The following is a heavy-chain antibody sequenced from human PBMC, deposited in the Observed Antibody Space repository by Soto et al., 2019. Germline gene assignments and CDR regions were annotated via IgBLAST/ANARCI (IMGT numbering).Heavy chain of an antibody. CDR1: GGSISSGDYY. D-gene: IGHD3-22*01. CDR3: ARDEDTYDSSVLRV. CDR2: IYYSGST. V-gene: IGHV4-31*03. J-gene: IGHJ3*01. Sequence: QVQLQESGPGLVKPSQTLSLTCTVSGGSISSGDYYWSWIRQHPGKGLEWIGYIYYSGSTYYSPSLKSRVTISVDTSKNQFSLKLSSVTAADTAVYYCARDEDTYDSSVLRVWGQGKMVTVSS.